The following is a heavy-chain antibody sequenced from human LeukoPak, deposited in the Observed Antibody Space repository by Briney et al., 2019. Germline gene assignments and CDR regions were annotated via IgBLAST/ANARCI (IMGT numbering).Heavy chain of an antibody. J-gene: IGHJ6*02. Sequence: GGSLRLSCAASGFTFSSYGMHWVRQAPGKGLEWVAVISYDGSNKYYADSVKGRFTISRDNSKNTLYLQMNSLRAEDTAVYYCAGETTPDSYGMDVWGQGTTVTVSS. CDR2: ISYDGSNK. D-gene: IGHD1-7*01. V-gene: IGHV3-30*03. CDR3: AGETTPDSYGMDV. CDR1: GFTFSSYG.